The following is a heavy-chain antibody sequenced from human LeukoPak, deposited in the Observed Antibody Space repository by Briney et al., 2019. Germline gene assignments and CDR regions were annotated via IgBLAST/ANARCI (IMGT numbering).Heavy chain of an antibody. CDR1: GYTFTSYD. V-gene: IGHV1-8*01. Sequence: GASVKVSCKASGYTFTSYDINWVRQATGQGLEWMGWMNPNSGNTGYAQKFQGRVTMTRNTSISTAYMELSSLRSEDTAVYYCARGIGVYYYYYYMDVWAKGPRSPSP. D-gene: IGHD3-3*01. J-gene: IGHJ6*03. CDR2: MNPNSGNT. CDR3: ARGIGVYYYYYYMDV.